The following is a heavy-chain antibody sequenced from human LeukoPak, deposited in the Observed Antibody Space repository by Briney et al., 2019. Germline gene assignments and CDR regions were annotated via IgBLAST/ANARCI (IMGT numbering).Heavy chain of an antibody. V-gene: IGHV4-39*07. CDR1: GGSISSGGYY. CDR2: INHSGST. D-gene: IGHD4-17*01. J-gene: IGHJ4*02. Sequence: SETLSLTCTVSGGSISSGGYYWSWIRQPPGKGLEWIGEINHSGSTNYNPSLKSRVTIPVDTSKNQFSLKLSSVTAADTAVYYCARGGYGDYIYWGQGTLVTVSS. CDR3: ARGGYGDYIY.